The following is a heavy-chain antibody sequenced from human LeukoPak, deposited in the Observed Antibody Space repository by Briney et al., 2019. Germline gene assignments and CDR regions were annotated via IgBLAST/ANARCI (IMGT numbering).Heavy chain of an antibody. D-gene: IGHD3-10*01. V-gene: IGHV4-4*07. J-gene: IGHJ4*02. CDR2: IYTSGST. Sequence: SETLSLTCTVSGGSISSYYWSWIRQPAGKGLEWIGRIYTSGSTNYNPSLKSRVTMSVDTSKNQFSLKLSSVTAADTAVYYCASTAILRNYYGSGSYPIKWGFLDYWGQGTLVTVSS. CDR1: GGSISSYY. CDR3: ASTAILRNYYGSGSYPIKWGFLDY.